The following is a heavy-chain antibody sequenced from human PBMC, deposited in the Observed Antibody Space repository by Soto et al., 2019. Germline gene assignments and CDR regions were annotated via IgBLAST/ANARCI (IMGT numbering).Heavy chain of an antibody. Sequence: QVQLVQSGAEVKKPGSSVKVSCKASGGTFSRYAISWVRQAPGQGLEWMGGIIPIFGTANYAQKFQGRVTITADESTSTAYMELSIRRSEDTAVYYCSARAYGGTFDYWGQGTLVTVSS. V-gene: IGHV1-69*12. D-gene: IGHD4-17*01. J-gene: IGHJ4*02. CDR3: SARAYGGTFDY. CDR2: IIPIFGTA. CDR1: GGTFSRYA.